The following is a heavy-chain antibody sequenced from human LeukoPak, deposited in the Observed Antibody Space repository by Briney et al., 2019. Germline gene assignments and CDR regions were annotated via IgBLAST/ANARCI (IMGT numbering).Heavy chain of an antibody. CDR3: ASGTPTVTSLGY. CDR1: GGSISSYF. V-gene: IGHV4-59*01. J-gene: IGHJ4*02. D-gene: IGHD4-17*01. Sequence: SETLSLTCTVSGGSISSYFWTWIRQPPGKGLEWIGYIYYSGSTNHNPSLKSRVTMSVDTSKNQFSLKLSSVTAADTAVYYCASGTPTVTSLGYWGQGTLVTVSS. CDR2: IYYSGST.